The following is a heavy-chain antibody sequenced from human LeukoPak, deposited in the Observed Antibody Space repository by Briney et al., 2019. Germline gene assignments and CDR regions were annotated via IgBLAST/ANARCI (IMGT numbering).Heavy chain of an antibody. J-gene: IGHJ4*02. CDR2: IIPMYGAT. Sequence: SVKVSCKASGGIFSTDAISWVRQAPGQGLEWMGGIIPMYGATDYAQKFQGRVTITTDESSSTAYLELSSLRSEDTAVYYCASSYDSSGYSVIGWGQGTLVTVSS. CDR3: ASSYDSSGYSVIG. D-gene: IGHD3-22*01. V-gene: IGHV1-69*05. CDR1: GGIFSTDA.